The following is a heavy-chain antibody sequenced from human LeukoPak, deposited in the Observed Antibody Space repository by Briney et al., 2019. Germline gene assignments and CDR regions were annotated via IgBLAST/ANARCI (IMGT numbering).Heavy chain of an antibody. V-gene: IGHV1-18*01. CDR1: GYTFTTSG. Sequence: ASVKVSCKASGYTFTTSGISWVRQAPGQGLEWMGWISAYKGQTNYAQKVQDRVTMTIDTSTKTAYMELRSLGSDDTAVYYCAGVAGFYWNSDSFDYWGQGTQVTVSS. CDR3: AGVAGFYWNSDSFDY. CDR2: ISAYKGQT. J-gene: IGHJ4*02. D-gene: IGHD1-7*01.